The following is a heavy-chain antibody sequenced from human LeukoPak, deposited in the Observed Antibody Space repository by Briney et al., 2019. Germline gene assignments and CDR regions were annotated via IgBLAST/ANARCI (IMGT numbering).Heavy chain of an antibody. J-gene: IGHJ6*02. Sequence: PGGSLRLSCAASGFTFSSYSMNWVRQAPGKGLEWVSYISSSSSTIYYADSVKGRFTISRDNAKNSLYLQMNSLRAEDTALYYCAKDQIAAAGRRYYYYGMDVWGQGTTVTVSS. CDR3: AKDQIAAAGRRYYYYGMDV. V-gene: IGHV3-48*04. CDR2: ISSSSSTI. D-gene: IGHD6-13*01. CDR1: GFTFSSYS.